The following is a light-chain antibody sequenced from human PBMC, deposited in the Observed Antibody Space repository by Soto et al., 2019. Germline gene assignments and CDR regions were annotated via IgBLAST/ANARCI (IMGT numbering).Light chain of an antibody. Sequence: QSVLTQPPSASGTPGQRVTISCYGSSYNIGGNPVNWYQQLPGTAHKLLIYSSNQRPSGVPDRFSGSKSGTSASLAISGLQSEDEADYFCAAWDDSLNGPVFGTGTKLTVL. CDR3: AAWDDSLNGPV. CDR2: SSN. V-gene: IGLV1-44*01. J-gene: IGLJ1*01. CDR1: SYNIGGNP.